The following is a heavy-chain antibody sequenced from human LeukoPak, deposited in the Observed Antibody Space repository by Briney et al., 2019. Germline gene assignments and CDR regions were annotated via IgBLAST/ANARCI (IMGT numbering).Heavy chain of an antibody. Sequence: LSLTCAVYGGSFSGYYWSCIRQPPGKGLEWVSYIISSGSTIYHADSVTRRFTISRDNAKNSLYLQMNSLRAEDTAVYYCAELGITMIGGVWGKGTKVTISS. J-gene: IGHJ6*04. D-gene: IGHD3-10*02. V-gene: IGHV3-11*04. CDR2: IISSGSTI. CDR3: AELGITMIGGV. CDR1: GGSFSGYY.